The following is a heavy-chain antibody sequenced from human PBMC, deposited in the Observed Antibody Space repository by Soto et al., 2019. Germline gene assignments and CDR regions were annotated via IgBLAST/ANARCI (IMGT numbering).Heavy chain of an antibody. CDR3: ARLVGNSWLDC. V-gene: IGHV6-1*01. J-gene: IGHJ5*01. D-gene: IGHD2-2*01. CDR2: TYYRSKWYN. Sequence: XLXLGLSCSIFVDSVCTKIATWHWSRHYPSRGLEWLGRTYYRSKWYNEYAVSVKGPITINPDISTNQFSLQLICVIPVDTAVDYCARLVGNSWLDCWGQGTPVIVSS. CDR1: VDSVCTKIAT.